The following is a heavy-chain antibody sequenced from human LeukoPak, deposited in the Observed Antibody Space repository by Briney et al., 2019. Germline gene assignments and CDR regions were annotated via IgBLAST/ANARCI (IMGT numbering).Heavy chain of an antibody. CDR3: ARGAYCSSTSCSMMYNWFDP. J-gene: IGHJ5*02. D-gene: IGHD2-2*01. CDR1: GYTFTSYA. CDR2: INAGNGNT. V-gene: IGHV1-3*01. Sequence: ASVKVSCKASGYTFTSYAMHWVRQAPGQRLEWMGWINAGNGNTKYSQKFQGRVTITRDTSASTAYMELSSLRSEDTAVYHCARGAYCSSTSCSMMYNWFDPWGQGTLVTVSS.